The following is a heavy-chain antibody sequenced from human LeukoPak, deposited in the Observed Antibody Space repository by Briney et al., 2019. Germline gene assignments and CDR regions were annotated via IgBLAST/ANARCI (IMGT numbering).Heavy chain of an antibody. D-gene: IGHD4-17*01. CDR3: ARRVRGSSLRYLDT. CDR1: GYSFTSYW. Sequence: GESRKISCKGSGYSFTSYWIGWVRQMPGKGLEWMGIIYPGDSDTRYSPSFQEQDTISADKSISTAYLQWSSLKASDTAMYYCARRVRGSSLRYLDTWGQGTLGTVSS. V-gene: IGHV5-51*01. J-gene: IGHJ4*02. CDR2: IYPGDSDT.